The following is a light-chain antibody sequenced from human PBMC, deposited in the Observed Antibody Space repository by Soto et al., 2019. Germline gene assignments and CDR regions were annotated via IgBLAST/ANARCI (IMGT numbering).Light chain of an antibody. J-gene: IGKJ3*01. CDR3: QQRSNWPPRVT. CDR1: QSVGSY. V-gene: IGKV3-11*01. CDR2: ESS. Sequence: EIVLTQSPATLSLSPGERATLSCRASQSVGSYLAWYQQKPGQAPRLLIYESSNRATGIPARFSGSGSGTDFTRTISSLEPEDFAVYYCQQRSNWPPRVTFGPGTKVDIQ.